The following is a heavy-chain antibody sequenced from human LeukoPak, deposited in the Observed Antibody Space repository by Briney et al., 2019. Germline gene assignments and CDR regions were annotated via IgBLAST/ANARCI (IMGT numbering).Heavy chain of an antibody. CDR3: ARGPLIAVAAKDY. Sequence: ASVEVSCKASGYTFTSYDINWVRQATGQGLEWMGWMNPNSGNTGYAQKFQGRVTMTRNTSISTAYMELSSLRSEDTAVYYCARGPLIAVAAKDYWGQGTLVTVSS. D-gene: IGHD6-19*01. CDR2: MNPNSGNT. CDR1: GYTFTSYD. V-gene: IGHV1-8*01. J-gene: IGHJ4*02.